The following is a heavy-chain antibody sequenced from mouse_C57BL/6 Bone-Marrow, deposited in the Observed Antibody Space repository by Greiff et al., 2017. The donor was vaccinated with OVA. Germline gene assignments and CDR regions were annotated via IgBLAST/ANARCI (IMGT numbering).Heavy chain of an antibody. V-gene: IGHV1-50*01. J-gene: IGHJ2*01. Sequence: QVQLQQPGAELVKPGASVKLSCKASGYTFTSYWMQWVKQRPGQGLEWIGEIDPSDSYTNYNQKFKGKATLTVSTASSTAYMQLSSLTSVDSAVYYCARHGTRGYFDYWGQGTTLTVSS. CDR3: ARHGTRGYFDY. CDR2: IDPSDSYT. CDR1: GYTFTSYW.